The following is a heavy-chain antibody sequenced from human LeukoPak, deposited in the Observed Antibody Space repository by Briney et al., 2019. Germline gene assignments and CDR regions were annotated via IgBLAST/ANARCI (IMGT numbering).Heavy chain of an antibody. V-gene: IGHV1-18*01. CDR1: GYTFTSYG. D-gene: IGHD3-10*01. J-gene: IGHJ4*02. CDR2: ISVYNGNT. CDR3: ARDGALVRGLIMPPFEY. Sequence: ASVKVSCKASGYTFTSYGISWVRQAPGQGLEWMGWISVYNGNTNYAQKFQGRVTMTTDISTSTAYMELRSLRSDDTAVYYCARDGALVRGLIMPPFEYWGQGTLVTVSS.